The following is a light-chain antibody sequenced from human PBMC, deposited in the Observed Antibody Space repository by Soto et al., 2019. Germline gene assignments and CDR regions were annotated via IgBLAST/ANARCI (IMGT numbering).Light chain of an antibody. CDR3: QHYNNWPPIT. CDR1: QSVRNN. J-gene: IGKJ5*01. V-gene: IGKV3-15*01. CDR2: YAS. Sequence: EIMMTQSPATLSVSPGERATLSCRARQSVRNNLAWYQQKPGQAPRLLIYYASTRATGIPARFSGSGSGTEFTLTISSLQSEDFALYYCQHYNNWPPITFGQGTRLEI.